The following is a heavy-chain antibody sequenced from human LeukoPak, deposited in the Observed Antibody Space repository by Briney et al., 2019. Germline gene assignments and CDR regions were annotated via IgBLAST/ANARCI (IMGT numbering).Heavy chain of an antibody. CDR3: ARERMDDFAHYYGMDV. CDR2: MNPNSGNT. CDR1: GYTFTIYD. J-gene: IGHJ6*02. D-gene: IGHD3-3*01. V-gene: IGHV1-8*01. Sequence: ASVKVSCKASGYTFTIYDINWVRQATGQGLEWMGWMNPNSGNTGYAQKFQGRVTMTRNTSISTAYMELSSLRSEDTAVYYCARERMDDFAHYYGMDVWGQGTTVTVSS.